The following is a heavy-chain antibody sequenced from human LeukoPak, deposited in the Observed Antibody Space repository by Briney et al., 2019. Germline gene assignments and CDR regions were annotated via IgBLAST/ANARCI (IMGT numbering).Heavy chain of an antibody. V-gene: IGHV4-4*07. J-gene: IGHJ6*03. CDR1: GGSISSYY. CDR3: ARDLMGDFWSGYNYYYYMDV. CDR2: IYSSGST. D-gene: IGHD3-3*01. Sequence: PSETLSLTCTVSGGSISSYYWTWIRQPAGKGLEWIGRIYSSGSTNYNPSLKSRVTMSVDTSKNQFSLRLSSVTAADTAVYYCARDLMGDFWSGYNYYYYMDVWGKGTTVTVSS.